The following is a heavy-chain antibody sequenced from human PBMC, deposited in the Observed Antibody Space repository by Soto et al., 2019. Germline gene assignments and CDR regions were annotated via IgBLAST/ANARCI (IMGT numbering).Heavy chain of an antibody. J-gene: IGHJ4*02. D-gene: IGHD5-18*01. Sequence: SGFTFSSYGMHWVRQAPGKGLEWVAVISYDGGNKYYADSVKGRFTISRDNSKNTLYLQMNSLRAEDSAVYYCAKENGGGIGMVTSYFDYWGQGTLVTVSS. CDR1: GFTFSSYG. CDR3: AKENGGGIGMVTSYFDY. CDR2: ISYDGGNK. V-gene: IGHV3-30*18.